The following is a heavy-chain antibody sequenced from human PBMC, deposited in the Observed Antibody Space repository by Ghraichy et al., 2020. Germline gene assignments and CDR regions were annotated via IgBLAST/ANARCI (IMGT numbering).Heavy chain of an antibody. Sequence: GGSLRLSCAASGFNFRSYAMSWVRQAPGKGLEWVTGFGGDPRITYYADSVKGRFTISRDNSRNTLYLQMNGLRVEDTALYYCAKEGQIGLAGFDCWGQGTLVTVSS. CDR1: GFNFRSYA. D-gene: IGHD6-19*01. V-gene: IGHV3-23*01. J-gene: IGHJ4*02. CDR3: AKEGQIGLAGFDC. CDR2: FGGDPRIT.